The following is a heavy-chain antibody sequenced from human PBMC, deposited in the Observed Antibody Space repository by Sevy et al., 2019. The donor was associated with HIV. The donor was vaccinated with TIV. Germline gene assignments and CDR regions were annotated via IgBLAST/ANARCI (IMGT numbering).Heavy chain of an antibody. Sequence: GGSLRLSCAASGFTFNRYSMHWVRQAPGKGLEWVATISYDAVNKHYADSVRGRFTISRDNFQNSLFLQMNSLRTEDTAVYYCAFERLSSDVAEYFHNWGQGTLVTVSS. J-gene: IGHJ1*01. V-gene: IGHV3-30-3*01. CDR1: GFTFNRYS. CDR2: ISYDAVNK. D-gene: IGHD1-1*01. CDR3: AFERLSSDVAEYFHN.